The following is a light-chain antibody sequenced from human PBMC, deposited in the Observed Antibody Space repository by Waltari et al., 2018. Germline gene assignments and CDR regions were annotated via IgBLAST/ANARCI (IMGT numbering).Light chain of an antibody. CDR1: QSVGTY. V-gene: IGKV3-15*01. CDR3: QQYFNWPRT. J-gene: IGKJ1*01. CDR2: SAS. Sequence: EIVLTQSPATLSVSPGERAALSCRASQSVGTYLAWYQQKPGQAPRLLISSASTRATGIPARFNGSGSGIEFTLTITSLQSEDFALYHCQQYFNWPRTFGQGTKVEIK.